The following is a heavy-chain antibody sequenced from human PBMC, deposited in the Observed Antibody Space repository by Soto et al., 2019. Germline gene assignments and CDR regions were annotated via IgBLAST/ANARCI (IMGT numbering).Heavy chain of an antibody. CDR1: GFTFSSYG. J-gene: IGHJ3*02. Sequence: QVQLVESGGGVVQPGRSLRLSCAASGFTFSSYGMHWVRQAPGKGLEWVAVIWYDGSNKYYADSVKGRFTISRDNSKNTLYLQMNSLRAEDTAVYYCARESWGRGYCSSTSCYDAFDIWGQGTMVTVSS. V-gene: IGHV3-33*01. CDR2: IWYDGSNK. CDR3: ARESWGRGYCSSTSCYDAFDI. D-gene: IGHD2-2*03.